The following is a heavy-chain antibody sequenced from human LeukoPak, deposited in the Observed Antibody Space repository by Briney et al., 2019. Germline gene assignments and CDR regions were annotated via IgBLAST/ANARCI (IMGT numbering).Heavy chain of an antibody. J-gene: IGHJ4*02. V-gene: IGHV3-7*01. CDR2: INEGGGLT. CDR1: GFTFSASW. Sequence: GGSLRLSCAASGFTFSASWMTWVRQAPEKGLEWVTIINEGGGLTFYVDSVKGRFSISRDNSKNSLSLQMSTLRVEDTAMYYCARVGRNGWDFDHWGQGTLVTVSS. CDR3: ARVGRNGWDFDH. D-gene: IGHD6-19*01.